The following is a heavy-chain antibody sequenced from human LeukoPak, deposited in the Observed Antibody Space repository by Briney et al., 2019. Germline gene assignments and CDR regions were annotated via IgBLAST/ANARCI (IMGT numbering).Heavy chain of an antibody. CDR1: GGTFSSYA. CDR3: ARDARSGDNYYGLDV. J-gene: IGHJ6*02. Sequence: ASVKVSCKASGGTFSSYAISWVRQAPGQGLEWMGWLNTGNGNTKYSQNFQGRVTITRDTSATTAYMELSSLRSEDTAVYYCARDARSGDNYYGLDVWGQGTTVTVSS. CDR2: LNTGNGNT. V-gene: IGHV1-3*04. D-gene: IGHD5-24*01.